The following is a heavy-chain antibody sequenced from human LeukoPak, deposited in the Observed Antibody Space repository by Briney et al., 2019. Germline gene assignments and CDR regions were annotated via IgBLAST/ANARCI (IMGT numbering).Heavy chain of an antibody. D-gene: IGHD2-8*01. J-gene: IGHJ4*02. CDR3: ARRGYCTNGVYSEADY. Sequence: GASVKVSCKASGYTFTSYGISWVRQAPGQGLEWMGWISAYNGNTNYAQKLQGRVTMTTDTSTSTAYMELRSLRSDDTAVYYCARRGYCTNGVYSEADYWGQGTLVTVSS. CDR2: ISAYNGNT. CDR1: GYTFTSYG. V-gene: IGHV1-18*01.